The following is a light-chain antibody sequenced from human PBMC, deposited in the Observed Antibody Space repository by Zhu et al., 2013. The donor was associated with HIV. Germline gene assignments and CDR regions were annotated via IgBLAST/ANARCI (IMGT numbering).Light chain of an antibody. CDR3: QQYGSSPLT. J-gene: IGKJ4*01. CDR2: DAS. V-gene: IGKV3-20*01. Sequence: ENVLTQSPDTLSLSPGETATLSCRASQFVGSSTFLAWYQQKRGQAPRLLIYDASSRATGIPDRFRGSGSGTDFTLTISRLEPEDFAVYFCQQYGSSPLTFGGGTTVEIK. CDR1: QFVGSSTF.